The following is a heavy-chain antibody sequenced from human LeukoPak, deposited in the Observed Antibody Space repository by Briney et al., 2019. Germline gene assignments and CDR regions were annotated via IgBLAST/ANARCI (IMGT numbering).Heavy chain of an antibody. J-gene: IGHJ4*02. V-gene: IGHV4-39*01. CDR2: IYYSGNT. CDR1: GVSISSSNSY. Sequence: SETLSLTCTVSGVSISSSNSYWGCIRQPPGKGLEGIESIYYSGNTYYNASLKSQVSISIDTSKNQFSLKLTAVTAADTAVYYCARQTGSGLFILPGGQGTLVTVSS. D-gene: IGHD3/OR15-3a*01. CDR3: ARQTGSGLFILP.